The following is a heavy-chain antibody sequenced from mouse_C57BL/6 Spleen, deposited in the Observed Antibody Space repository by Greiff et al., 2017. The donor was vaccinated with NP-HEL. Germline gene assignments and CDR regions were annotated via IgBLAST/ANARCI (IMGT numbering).Heavy chain of an antibody. CDR1: GYTFTDYY. Sequence: VQLKQSGPVLVKPGASVKMSCKASGYTFTDYYMNWVKQSHGKSLEWIGVINPYNGGTSYNQKFKGKATLTVDKSSSTAYMELNSLTSEDSAVYYCARDYGSIWFAYWGQGTLVTVSA. CDR3: ARDYGSIWFAY. J-gene: IGHJ3*01. V-gene: IGHV1-19*01. D-gene: IGHD1-1*01. CDR2: INPYNGGT.